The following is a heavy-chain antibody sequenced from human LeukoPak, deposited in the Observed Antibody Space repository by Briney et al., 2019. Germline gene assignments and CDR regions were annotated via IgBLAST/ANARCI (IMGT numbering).Heavy chain of an antibody. D-gene: IGHD3-3*01. J-gene: IGHJ4*02. CDR3: ARALYYDFWSGYYPNPYYFDY. Sequence: ASVNVSCKASGYTFTGYYMHWVRQAPGQGLEWMGWINPNSGGTNYAQKFQGRVTMTRDTSISTAYMELSRLRSDDTAVYYCARALYYDFWSGYYPNPYYFDYWGQGTLVTVSS. CDR2: INPNSGGT. V-gene: IGHV1-2*02. CDR1: GYTFTGYY.